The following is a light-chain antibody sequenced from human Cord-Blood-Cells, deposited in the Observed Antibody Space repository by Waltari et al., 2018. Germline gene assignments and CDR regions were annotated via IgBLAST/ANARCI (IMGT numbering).Light chain of an antibody. CDR2: DAS. V-gene: IGKV3-11*01. CDR3: QQRSNWPPGIT. J-gene: IGKJ3*01. CDR1: QSVTSY. Sequence: EIVLPQSPATLSLSPGERAPISCRASQSVTSYLAWYQQKPGQAPRLLIYDASNRATGIPARFSGSGSGTDFTLTISSLEPEDFAVYYCQQRSNWPPGITFGPGTKVDIK.